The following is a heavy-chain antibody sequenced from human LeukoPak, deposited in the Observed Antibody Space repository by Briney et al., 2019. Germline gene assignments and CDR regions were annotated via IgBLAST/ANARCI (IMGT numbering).Heavy chain of an antibody. D-gene: IGHD3-10*01. V-gene: IGHV4-34*01. J-gene: IGHJ6*02. CDR1: GGSFSGYY. Sequence: SSETLSLTCAVYGGSFSGYYWSWIRQPPGKGLEWIGEINHSGSTNYNPSLKSRVTISVDTSKNQFSLKLSSVTAADTAVYYCARGGLLWFGELLYFGPHGMDVWGQGTTVTVSS. CDR2: INHSGST. CDR3: ARGGLLWFGELLYFGPHGMDV.